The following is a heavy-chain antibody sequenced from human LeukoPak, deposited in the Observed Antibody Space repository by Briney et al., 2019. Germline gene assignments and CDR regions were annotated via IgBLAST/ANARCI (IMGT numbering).Heavy chain of an antibody. J-gene: IGHJ4*02. Sequence: GGSLRLSCAASGFTFSSYWMHWVRHAPGKGLVWVSRINSDGSSTSYADSVKGRFTISRDNAKNTLYLQMNSLRAEDTAVYYCARFMGSGWYRRYDYWGQGTLVTVSS. V-gene: IGHV3-74*01. CDR3: ARFMGSGWYRRYDY. D-gene: IGHD6-19*01. CDR1: GFTFSSYW. CDR2: INSDGSST.